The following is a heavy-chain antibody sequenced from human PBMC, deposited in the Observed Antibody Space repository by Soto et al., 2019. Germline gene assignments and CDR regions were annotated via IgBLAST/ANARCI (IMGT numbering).Heavy chain of an antibody. CDR2: INHSGST. J-gene: IGHJ4*02. V-gene: IGHV4-34*01. Sequence: SETLSLTCAVYGGSFSGYYWSWIRQPPGKGLEWIGEINHSGSTNYNPSLKSRVTISVDTSKNQFSLKLSSVTAADTAVYYCARTRYDFWSGYPYYFDYWGQGTLVTVSS. CDR1: GGSFSGYY. D-gene: IGHD3-3*01. CDR3: ARTRYDFWSGYPYYFDY.